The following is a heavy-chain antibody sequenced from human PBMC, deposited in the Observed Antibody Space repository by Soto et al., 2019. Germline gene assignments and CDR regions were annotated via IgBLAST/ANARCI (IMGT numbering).Heavy chain of an antibody. D-gene: IGHD3-10*01. CDR1: GFSLSTSGVG. V-gene: IGHV2-5*02. Sequence: QITLKESGPTLVKPTQTLTLTCTFSGFSLSTSGVGVGWIRQPPGKALEWLALVYWDEDKRYSPSLKSRLTIAKDTSNTQVVRTMTNVDPVDAATYYCTRRPGGFDYWGQGTLVTVSS. J-gene: IGHJ4*02. CDR2: VYWDEDK. CDR3: TRRPGGFDY.